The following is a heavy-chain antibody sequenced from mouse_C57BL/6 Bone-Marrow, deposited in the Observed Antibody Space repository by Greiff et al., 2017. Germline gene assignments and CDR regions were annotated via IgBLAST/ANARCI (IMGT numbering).Heavy chain of an antibody. V-gene: IGHV1-55*01. CDR2: IYPGSGST. J-gene: IGHJ1*03. CDR3: ARPYYSNYWYFDF. CDR1: GYTFTSYW. Sequence: VQLQHPGAELVKPGASVKMSCKASGYTFTSYWITWVKQRPGQGLEWIGDIYPGSGSTNYNEKFKSKATLTVDTSSSTAYMQLSSLTSDDSAGYYCARPYYSNYWYFDFWGTGTTVTVSS. D-gene: IGHD2-5*01.